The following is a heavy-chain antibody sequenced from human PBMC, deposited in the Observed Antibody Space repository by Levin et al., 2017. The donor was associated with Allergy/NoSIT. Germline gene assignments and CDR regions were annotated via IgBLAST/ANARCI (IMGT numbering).Heavy chain of an antibody. D-gene: IGHD1-26*01. V-gene: IGHV4-39*07. CDR3: ARRPMGHGFDI. J-gene: IGHJ3*02. Sequence: TASETLSLICTVSGGSISSSSYFWGWIRQPPGKGLEWIGSIYYSGVTYDNPSLKSRLTISQDTSKNQFSLRLTSVTAADTAVYFCARRPMGHGFDIWGQGTMVTVSS. CDR2: IYYSGVT. CDR1: GGSISSSSYF.